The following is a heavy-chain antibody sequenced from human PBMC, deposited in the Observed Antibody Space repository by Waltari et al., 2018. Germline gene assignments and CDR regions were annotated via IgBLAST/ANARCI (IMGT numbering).Heavy chain of an antibody. CDR3: ARDRDSSGYYGAFDI. V-gene: IGHV1-69*04. D-gene: IGHD3-22*01. CDR1: GGTFSSYA. J-gene: IGHJ3*02. CDR2: LSTILGIA. Sequence: QVQLVQSGAEVKKPGSSVKVSCKASGGTFSSYAISWVRQAPGQGLEWMGGLSTILGIANYAQKFQGRVTITADESTSTAYMELSSLRSEDTAVYYCARDRDSSGYYGAFDIWGQGTMVTVSS.